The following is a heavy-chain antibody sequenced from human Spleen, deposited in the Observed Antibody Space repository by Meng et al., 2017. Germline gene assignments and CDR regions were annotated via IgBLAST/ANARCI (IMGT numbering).Heavy chain of an antibody. Sequence: GESLKISCAASGFTFSSYAMSWVRQAPGKGLEWVSAISGSGGSTYYADSVKGRFTISRDNSKNTLYLQMNSLRAEDTAVYYGAKDSGSGLGNDYWGQGTLVTVSS. J-gene: IGHJ4*02. CDR3: AKDSGSGLGNDY. CDR2: ISGSGGST. V-gene: IGHV3-23*01. CDR1: GFTFSSYA. D-gene: IGHD3-22*01.